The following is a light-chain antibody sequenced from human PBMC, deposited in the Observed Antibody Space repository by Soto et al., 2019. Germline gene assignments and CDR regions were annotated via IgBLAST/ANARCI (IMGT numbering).Light chain of an antibody. Sequence: QSVLTQPPSASGTPGQRGTISCSGRSSNIGSNYVYWYQQLPGTAPKLLIYRNNQRPSGVPDRFSGSKSGTSASLAISGLRSEDEADYYCAAWDGSLSGYVFGTGTKLTVL. CDR2: RNN. J-gene: IGLJ1*01. CDR1: SSNIGSNY. CDR3: AAWDGSLSGYV. V-gene: IGLV1-47*01.